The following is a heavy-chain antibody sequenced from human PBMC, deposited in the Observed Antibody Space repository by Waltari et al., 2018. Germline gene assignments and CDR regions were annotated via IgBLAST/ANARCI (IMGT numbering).Heavy chain of an antibody. V-gene: IGHV3-48*04. CDR2: ISSSSSTI. J-gene: IGHJ6*03. CDR1: GFTFSSYS. CDR3: ATRITSRGYYYMDV. Sequence: EVQLVESGGGLVQPGGSLRLSCAASGFTFSSYSMNWVRQAPGKGLEWVSYISSSSSTIYYADSVKGRFTISRDNAKNSLYLQMNSLRAEDTAVYYCATRITSRGYYYMDVWGKGTTVTISS. D-gene: IGHD3-10*01.